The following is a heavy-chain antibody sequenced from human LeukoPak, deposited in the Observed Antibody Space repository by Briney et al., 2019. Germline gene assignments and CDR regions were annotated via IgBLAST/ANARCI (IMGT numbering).Heavy chain of an antibody. J-gene: IGHJ6*03. CDR1: GGTFSSYA. Sequence: ASVKVSCKASGGTFSSYAISWVRQAPGQGLEWMGGIIPIFGTANYAQKFQGRVTITADESTSTAYMELSSLRSEDTAVYYCAGNGDYVRYYYYMDVWGKGTTVTISS. V-gene: IGHV1-69*13. CDR2: IIPIFGTA. CDR3: AGNGDYVRYYYYMDV. D-gene: IGHD4-17*01.